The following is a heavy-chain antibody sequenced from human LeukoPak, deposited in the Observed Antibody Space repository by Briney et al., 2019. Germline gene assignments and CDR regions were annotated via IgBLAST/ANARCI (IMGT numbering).Heavy chain of an antibody. CDR1: GGSISSSSYY. CDR2: IYYSGST. J-gene: IGHJ4*02. V-gene: IGHV4-39*01. D-gene: IGHD3-9*01. Sequence: SETLSLTCTVSGGSISSSSYYWGWIRQPPGKGLEWIGSIYYSGSTYYNPSLKSRVTISVDTSKNPFSLKLSSVTAADTAVYYCARLTGYYDILTGYRSNPYYFDYWGQGTLVTVSS. CDR3: ARLTGYYDILTGYRSNPYYFDY.